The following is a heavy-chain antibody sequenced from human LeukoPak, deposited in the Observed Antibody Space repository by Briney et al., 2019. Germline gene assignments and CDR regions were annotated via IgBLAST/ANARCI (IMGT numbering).Heavy chain of an antibody. V-gene: IGHV4-4*07. CDR1: GASFSSYY. CDR3: ARDRAMDGSQYRCYFDL. Sequence: PSETLSLTCTVSGASFSSYYWSWIRQPAGKGLEWIGRIFVSGSTNYNPSLKSRVTMSVDTSKNQFSLKLSSVTAADTAVYYCARDRAMDGSQYRCYFDLWGRGTLVTVSS. D-gene: IGHD1-26*01. J-gene: IGHJ2*01. CDR2: IFVSGST.